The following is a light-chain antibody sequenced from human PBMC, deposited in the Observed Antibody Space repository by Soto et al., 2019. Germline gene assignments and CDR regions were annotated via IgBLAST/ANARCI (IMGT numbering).Light chain of an antibody. V-gene: IGKV4-1*01. J-gene: IGKJ2*01. CDR1: QSVLYSSNTKNY. CDR3: QQYYSTHPT. CDR2: WAS. Sequence: DIVMTQSPDSLAVSLGERATINCKSSQSVLYSSNTKNYLAWYQQKPGQPPQLLIFWASTRESGVPDRFSGSGSGTDFTLTISSLQAEDAAVYYCQQYYSTHPTFGQGTKLEIK.